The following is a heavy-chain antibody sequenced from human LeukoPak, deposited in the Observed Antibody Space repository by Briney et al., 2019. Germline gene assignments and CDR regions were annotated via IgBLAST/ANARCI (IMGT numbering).Heavy chain of an antibody. J-gene: IGHJ4*02. D-gene: IGHD3-22*01. CDR1: GGSFSGYY. CDR2: IYHSGST. V-gene: IGHV4-34*01. CDR3: ASRSKYYYDSSGYPGLDY. Sequence: SETLSLTCAVYGGSFSGYYWSWIRQPPGKGLEWIGEIYHSGSTNYNPSLKSRVTISVDKSKNQFSLKLGSVTAADTAVYYCASRSKYYYDSSGYPGLDYWGQGTLVTVSS.